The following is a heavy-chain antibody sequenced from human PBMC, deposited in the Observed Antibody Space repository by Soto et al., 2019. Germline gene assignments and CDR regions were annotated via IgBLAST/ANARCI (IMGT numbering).Heavy chain of an antibody. CDR2: ISSSGSTI. Sequence: QVQLVESGGGMVKPGGSLRLSCAASGFTFSDYYMSWIRQAPGKGLEWVSYISSSGSTIYYADSVKGRFTISRDNAKNSLYLQMNSLRAEDTAVYYCATSGYCSSTSCYDYYYYYMDVSGKGTTVTVSS. D-gene: IGHD2-2*01. V-gene: IGHV3-11*01. CDR1: GFTFSDYY. CDR3: ATSGYCSSTSCYDYYYYYMDV. J-gene: IGHJ6*03.